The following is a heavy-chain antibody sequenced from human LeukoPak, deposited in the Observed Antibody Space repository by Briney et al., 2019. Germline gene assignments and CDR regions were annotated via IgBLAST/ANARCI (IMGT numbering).Heavy chain of an antibody. D-gene: IGHD6-19*01. Sequence: SETLSLTCTVSGGSISSYYWSWIRQPPGKGLEWIGYIYYSGSTNYNPSLKSRVTISVDTSKNQFSLKLSSVTAADTAVYYCARQDSSGWDLDYWGQGTLVTVSS. CDR2: IYYSGST. CDR3: ARQDSSGWDLDY. J-gene: IGHJ4*02. V-gene: IGHV4-59*08. CDR1: GGSISSYY.